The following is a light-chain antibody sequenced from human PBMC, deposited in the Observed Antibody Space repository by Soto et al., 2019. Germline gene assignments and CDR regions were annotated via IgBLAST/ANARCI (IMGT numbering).Light chain of an antibody. CDR1: QNVNRN. Sequence: VVMTQSPATLSLSPGERATLSCRASQNVNRNLAWYQQRPGQAPRLLVYRASITATGIPARFSGSGSGTEFTLTISSLQSEDFAVYYCQQYNNWPPWAFGQGTKVEIK. CDR3: QQYNNWPPWA. CDR2: RAS. J-gene: IGKJ1*01. V-gene: IGKV3-15*01.